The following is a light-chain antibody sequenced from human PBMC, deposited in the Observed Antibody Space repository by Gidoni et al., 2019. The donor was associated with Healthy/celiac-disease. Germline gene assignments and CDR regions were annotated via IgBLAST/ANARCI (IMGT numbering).Light chain of an antibody. J-gene: IGKJ5*01. V-gene: IGKV3-20*01. Sequence: IVLTHSPGTLSLSPGERATLSCRASQSVSSSYLAWSQQKPGQAPRLLIYGASSSATALPARCSGSGSGTKVTLTISRREPEDFAVYYCQQYGSSLSITFXXXTRLEIK. CDR1: QSVSSSY. CDR3: QQYGSSLSIT. CDR2: GAS.